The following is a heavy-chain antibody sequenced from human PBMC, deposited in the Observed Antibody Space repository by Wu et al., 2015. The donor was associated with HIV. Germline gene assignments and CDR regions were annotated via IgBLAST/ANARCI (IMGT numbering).Heavy chain of an antibody. CDR1: GGTFSSYA. J-gene: IGHJ6*02. CDR3: ARNTDSVATSLYSLGV. Sequence: QVQLVQSGAEVKKPGSSVRVSCKASGGTFSSYAFSWVRQAPGQGLEWMGGIIPLFGTTKHAERFQDRVTFTTDESKSTAYMELSSLRSEDTAVYCCARNTDSVATSLYSLGVWGQGTTVTVSS. CDR2: IIPLFGTT. V-gene: IGHV1-69*05. D-gene: IGHD5-12*01.